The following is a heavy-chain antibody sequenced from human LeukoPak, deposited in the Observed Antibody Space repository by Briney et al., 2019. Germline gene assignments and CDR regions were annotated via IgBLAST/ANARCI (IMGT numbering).Heavy chain of an antibody. CDR2: IGSDYKT. V-gene: IGHV3-23*01. D-gene: IGHD3-22*01. Sequence: GGSLRLSCAASGFTIGGFAMTWVRQAPGKGLEWVSSIGSDYKTHYSESVKGRFAISRDNSQSTVFLQMNSLRAEDTAVYYCARSHYYDSSGYFSYYYGLDVWGQGTTVTVSS. J-gene: IGHJ6*02. CDR3: ARSHYYDSSGYFSYYYGLDV. CDR1: GFTIGGFA.